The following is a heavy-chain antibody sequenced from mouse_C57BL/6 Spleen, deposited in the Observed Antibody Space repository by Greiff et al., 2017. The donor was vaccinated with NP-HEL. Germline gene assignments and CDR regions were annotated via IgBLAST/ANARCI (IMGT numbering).Heavy chain of an antibody. CDR3: ARGYYGSSCGFAY. CDR1: GFTFSSYA. Sequence: EVNVVESGGGLVKPGGSLKLSCAASGFTFSSYAMSWVRQTPEKRLEWVATISDGGSYTYYPDNVKGRFTISRDNAKNNLYLQMSHLKSEDTAMYYCARGYYGSSCGFAYWGQGTLVTVSA. D-gene: IGHD1-1*01. V-gene: IGHV5-4*03. J-gene: IGHJ3*01. CDR2: ISDGGSYT.